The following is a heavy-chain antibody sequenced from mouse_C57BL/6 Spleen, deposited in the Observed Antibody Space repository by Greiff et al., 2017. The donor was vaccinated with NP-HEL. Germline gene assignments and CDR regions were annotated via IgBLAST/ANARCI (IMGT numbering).Heavy chain of an antibody. D-gene: IGHD2-5*01. CDR2: IDPSDSYT. CDR1: GYTFTSYW. J-gene: IGHJ4*01. V-gene: IGHV1-69*01. Sequence: QVQLQQPGAELVMPGASVKLSCKASGYTFTSYWMHWVKQRPGQGLEWIGEIDPSDSYTNYNQKFKGKSTLTVDKSSSTAYMQLSSLTSEDSAVYSCARRYYSNFYAMDYWGQGTSVTVSS. CDR3: ARRYYSNFYAMDY.